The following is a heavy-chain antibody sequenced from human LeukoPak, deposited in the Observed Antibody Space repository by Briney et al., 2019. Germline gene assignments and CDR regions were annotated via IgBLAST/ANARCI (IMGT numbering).Heavy chain of an antibody. CDR2: ISSSSTDT. CDR3: ARKTYYYDSGSYSKSYYFDY. D-gene: IGHD3-10*01. J-gene: IGHJ4*02. Sequence: GGSLRLSCAASGFTFSDFYMSWIRQAPGKGLEWLSDISSSSTDTNYADSVKGRFTISRDNAKNSLFLQLNSLRAEDTAVYYCARKTYYYDSGSYSKSYYFDYWGQETLVTVSS. CDR1: GFTFSDFY. V-gene: IGHV3-11*06.